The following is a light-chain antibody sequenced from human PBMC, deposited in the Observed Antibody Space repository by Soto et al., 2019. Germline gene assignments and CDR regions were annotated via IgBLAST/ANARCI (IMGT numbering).Light chain of an antibody. CDR1: QDISNY. J-gene: IGKJ3*01. CDR3: QQYDNLPRT. V-gene: IGKV1-33*01. CDR2: DAS. Sequence: DIQMTQSPSSLSASVGDRVTITCQASQDISNYLYWYQQKPGKAPKLLIYDASNLETGVPSRFSGSGSGTDFTFTISSLQPEDIATYYCQQYDNLPRTFGPGTKVDIK.